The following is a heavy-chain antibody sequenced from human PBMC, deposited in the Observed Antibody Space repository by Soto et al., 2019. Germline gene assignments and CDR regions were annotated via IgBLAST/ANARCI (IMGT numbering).Heavy chain of an antibody. CDR3: ARDLELERNFDY. V-gene: IGHV4-31*03. CDR2: IYYSGST. D-gene: IGHD1-1*01. Sequence: QVQLQESGPGLVKPSQTLSLTCTVSGGSISSGGYYWSWIRQHPGKGLEWIGYIYYSGSTYYNPSLKSRXXIXVXXSKNQFSLKLSSVTAADTAVYYCARDLELERNFDYWGQGTLVTVSS. CDR1: GGSISSGGYY. J-gene: IGHJ4*02.